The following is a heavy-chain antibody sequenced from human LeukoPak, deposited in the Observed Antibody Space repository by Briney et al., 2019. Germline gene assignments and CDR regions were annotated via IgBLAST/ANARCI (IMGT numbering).Heavy chain of an antibody. J-gene: IGHJ6*03. Sequence: ASVKVSCKASGYSFTAYGMGWLRQAPGQGLEWMGWISGHTGTAIYAQNLKGRVTLTADTFTSTVYMEMRSLRYDDTAVYYCARGGSGDHQEQLGPPGYYHYMDVWGTGTTVTVSS. CDR3: ARGGSGDHQEQLGPPGYYHYMDV. D-gene: IGHD3-10*01. V-gene: IGHV1-18*01. CDR2: ISGHTGTA. CDR1: GYSFTAYG.